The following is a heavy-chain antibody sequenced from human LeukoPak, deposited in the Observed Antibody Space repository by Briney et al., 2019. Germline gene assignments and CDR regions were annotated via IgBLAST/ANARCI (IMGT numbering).Heavy chain of an antibody. CDR3: ARDDYYDSSGYYSGGY. Sequence: ASVTVSCKASGYTFTSYGISWVRQAPGQGLEWMGWISAYNGNTNYAQKLQGRVTMTTDTSTSTAYMELRSLRSDDTAVYYCARDDYYDSSGYYSGGYWGQGTLVTVSS. CDR2: ISAYNGNT. CDR1: GYTFTSYG. V-gene: IGHV1-18*01. J-gene: IGHJ4*02. D-gene: IGHD3-22*01.